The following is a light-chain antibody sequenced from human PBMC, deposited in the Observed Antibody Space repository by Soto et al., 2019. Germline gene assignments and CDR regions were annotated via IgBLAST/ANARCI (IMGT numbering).Light chain of an antibody. V-gene: IGKV3-15*01. CDR2: DTS. J-gene: IGKJ4*01. Sequence: EIIMTQSPATLSVSPGEGATLSCRASQGIGDTLAWYQHKPGQTPRLLIYDTSTRATGVPARFSGSRSGTEFPLTINSLQYEDFAVYYCQRYNNWPLTFGGGTKVENK. CDR1: QGIGDT. CDR3: QRYNNWPLT.